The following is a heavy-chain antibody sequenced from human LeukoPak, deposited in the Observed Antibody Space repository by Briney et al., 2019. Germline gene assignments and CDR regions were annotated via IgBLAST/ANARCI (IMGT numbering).Heavy chain of an antibody. Sequence: GESLKISCKGSGYSFTSYWIGWVRQMPGKGLEWMGIIYPVDSDTRYSPSFQGQVTISADKSISTAYLQWSSLKASDTAMYYCARPGQLGEYTPYYFDYWAREPWSPSPQ. CDR2: IYPVDSDT. V-gene: IGHV5-51*01. CDR1: GYSFTSYW. CDR3: ARPGQLGEYTPYYFDY. D-gene: IGHD3-16*01. J-gene: IGHJ4*02.